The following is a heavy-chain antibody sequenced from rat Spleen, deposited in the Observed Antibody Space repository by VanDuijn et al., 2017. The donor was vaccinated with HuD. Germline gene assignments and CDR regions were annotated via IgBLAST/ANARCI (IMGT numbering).Heavy chain of an antibody. Sequence: QVQLKESGPGLVQSSQTLSLTCNVSGFSLTSYHVTWVRQPPGKGMEGMGVIGDDGTTAYNSSPKSRLSISRDTSKSQVFLKMSSLKTEDTAAYYCARDGYWFAYWGQGTLVTVSS. D-gene: IGHD1-12*03. V-gene: IGHV2-32*01. CDR1: GFSLTSYH. CDR2: IGDDGTT. J-gene: IGHJ3*01. CDR3: ARDGYWFAY.